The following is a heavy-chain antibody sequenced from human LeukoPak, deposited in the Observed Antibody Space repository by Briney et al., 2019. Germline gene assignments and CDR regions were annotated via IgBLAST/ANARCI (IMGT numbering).Heavy chain of an antibody. CDR3: AKDRAGYSYGTFEA. J-gene: IGHJ4*02. D-gene: IGHD5-18*01. CDR1: GFTFSNYA. Sequence: PGGSLRLSCAASGFTFSNYAMTWVRQAPGKGLEWVSSITNTGATTSYADSVKGRFTISRDNSKNTLYFQMNSLRVEDTAIYYCAKDRAGYSYGTFEAWGQGALVTVSS. V-gene: IGHV3-23*01. CDR2: ITNTGATT.